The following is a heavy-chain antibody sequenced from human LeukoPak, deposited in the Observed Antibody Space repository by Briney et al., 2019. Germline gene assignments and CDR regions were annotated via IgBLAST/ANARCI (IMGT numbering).Heavy chain of an antibody. J-gene: IGHJ6*03. CDR3: ARGLSGHYYYYYMDV. D-gene: IGHD3-3*01. V-gene: IGHV1-69*05. CDR1: GGTFSSYA. Sequence: ASVKVSCKASGGTFSSYAISWVRQAPGQGLEWMGRIIPIFGIANYAQKFQGRVTITTDESTSTAYMELSSLRSEDTAVDYCARGLSGHYYYYYMDVWGKGTTVTVSS. CDR2: IIPIFGIA.